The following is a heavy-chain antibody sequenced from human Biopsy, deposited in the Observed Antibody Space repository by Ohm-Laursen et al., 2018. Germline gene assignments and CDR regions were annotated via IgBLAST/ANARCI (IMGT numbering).Heavy chain of an antibody. CDR1: GGSISNNNYY. J-gene: IGHJ5*02. CDR3: ARDYDTSGYYYVS. Sequence: TLSLPCTVSGGSISNNNYYWGWIRQPPGKGLEWIGSIFYRGSTHYKPSLKSRVNISVDTSKNQFSLKLNSVTAADTAAYYCARDYDTSGYYYVSWGQGTLVTVSS. V-gene: IGHV4-39*01. CDR2: IFYRGST. D-gene: IGHD3-22*01.